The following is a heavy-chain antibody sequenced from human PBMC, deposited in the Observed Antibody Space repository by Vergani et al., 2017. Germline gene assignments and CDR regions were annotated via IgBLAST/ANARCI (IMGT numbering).Heavy chain of an antibody. CDR1: GYTFTSYY. CDR2: INPSGGRT. Sequence: QVQLVQSGAEVKKPGASVKVSCKASGYTFTSYYMHWVRQAPGQGLEWMGIINPSGGRTTYAQKFQGRVTMTRDTSTSTVYMELSSLRSEDTAVYYCARDGTYYDFWSGESGVDPWGQGTLVTVSS. CDR3: ARDGTYYDFWSGESGVDP. D-gene: IGHD3-3*01. J-gene: IGHJ5*02. V-gene: IGHV1-46*03.